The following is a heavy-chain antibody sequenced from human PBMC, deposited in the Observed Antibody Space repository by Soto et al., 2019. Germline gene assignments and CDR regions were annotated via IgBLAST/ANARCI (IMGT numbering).Heavy chain of an antibody. D-gene: IGHD3-10*01. CDR1: GGSFSGYY. CDR2: INHSGST. CDR3: AREDYETYGSGSYEV. Sequence: SETLSLTCAVYGGSFSGYYWSWIRQPPGKGLEWIGEINHSGSTNYNPSLKSRVTISVDTSKNQFSLKLSSVTAADTAVYYCAREDYETYGSGSYEVWGQGTTVTVSS. V-gene: IGHV4-34*01. J-gene: IGHJ6*02.